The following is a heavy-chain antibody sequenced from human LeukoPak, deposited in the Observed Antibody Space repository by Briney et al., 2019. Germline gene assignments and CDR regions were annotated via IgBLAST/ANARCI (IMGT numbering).Heavy chain of an antibody. CDR3: AKDLIGWSFDY. D-gene: IGHD2-15*01. J-gene: IGHJ4*02. CDR2: ISRIQADK. CDR1: GFTFSTFG. Sequence: GGTLRLSCETSGFTFSTFGMSWVRQAPGKGLMWVSTISRIQADKYDADSVRGRFTISRDNSKNTMYLQMNSLRAEDTAVYYCAKDLIGWSFDYWGQGTLVTVSS. V-gene: IGHV3-23*01.